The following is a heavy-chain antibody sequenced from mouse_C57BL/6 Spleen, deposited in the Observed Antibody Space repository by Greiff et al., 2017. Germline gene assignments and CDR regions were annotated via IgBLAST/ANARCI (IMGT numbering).Heavy chain of an antibody. D-gene: IGHD4-1*01. CDR2: IYPGDGDT. CDR3: ARGNWDGY. CDR1: GYAFSSSW. Sequence: QVHVKQSGPELVKPGASVKISCKASGYAFSSSWMNWVKQRPGKGLEWIGRIYPGDGDTNYNGKFKGKATLTADKSSSTAYMQLSSLTSEDSAVYFCARGNWDGYWGQGTTLTVSS. V-gene: IGHV1-82*01. J-gene: IGHJ2*01.